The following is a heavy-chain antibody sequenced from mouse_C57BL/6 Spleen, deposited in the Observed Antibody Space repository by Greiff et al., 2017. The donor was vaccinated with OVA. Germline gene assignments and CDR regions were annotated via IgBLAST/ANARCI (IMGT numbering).Heavy chain of an antibody. J-gene: IGHJ4*01. CDR1: GYAFSSSW. V-gene: IGHV1-82*01. Sequence: QVQLKESGPELVKPGASVKISCKASGYAFSSSWMNWVKQRPGKGLEWIGRIYPGDGDTNYNGKFKGKATLTADTSSSTAYMQLSSLTSEDSAVCLCARSLSGTRYGMDDWGQGASVTVSS. CDR2: IYPGDGDT. D-gene: IGHD4-1*01. CDR3: ARSLSGTRYGMDD.